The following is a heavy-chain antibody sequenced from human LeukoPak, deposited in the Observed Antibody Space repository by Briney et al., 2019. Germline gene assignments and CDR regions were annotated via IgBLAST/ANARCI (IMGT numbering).Heavy chain of an antibody. Sequence: ASVKVSCKASGYTFTNYYMHWVRQAPGQGLEWMGSINPNGGTTTYAQRLQGRVTMTTDTSTTTAYMEVSSLRSEDTAVYYCARSLITLGGANFDYWGQGTLVTASS. CDR3: ARSLITLGGANFDY. J-gene: IGHJ4*02. CDR2: INPNGGTT. CDR1: GYTFTNYY. D-gene: IGHD3-16*01. V-gene: IGHV1-46*01.